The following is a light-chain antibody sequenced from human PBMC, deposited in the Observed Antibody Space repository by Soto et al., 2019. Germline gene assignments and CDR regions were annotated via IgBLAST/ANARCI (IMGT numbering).Light chain of an antibody. Sequence: DIQMTQSPSSLSASVGDRVTITCRASQGISTYLAWYQQKPGRIPKLLIYAASALQSGVPSRFSGSGSGTDFTLTISSLQPEDVATYYCQKYGSAPWTFGRGTKVYIK. CDR3: QKYGSAPWT. CDR2: AAS. V-gene: IGKV1-27*01. J-gene: IGKJ1*01. CDR1: QGISTY.